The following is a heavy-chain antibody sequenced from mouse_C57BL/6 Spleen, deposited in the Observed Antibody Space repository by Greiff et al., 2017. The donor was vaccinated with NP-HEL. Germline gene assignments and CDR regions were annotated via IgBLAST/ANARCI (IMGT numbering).Heavy chain of an antibody. CDR3: ARRTTVVERYFDG. CDR2: IYPGGGYT. V-gene: IGHV1-63*01. Sequence: QVQLQQSGAELVRPGTSVKMSCKASGYTFTNYWIGWAKQRPGHGLEWIGDIYPGGGYTNYNEKFKGKATLTADKSSSTAYMQFSSLTSEDSAIYYCARRTTVVERYFDGWGTGTTVTVAS. CDR1: GYTFTNYW. J-gene: IGHJ1*03. D-gene: IGHD1-1*01.